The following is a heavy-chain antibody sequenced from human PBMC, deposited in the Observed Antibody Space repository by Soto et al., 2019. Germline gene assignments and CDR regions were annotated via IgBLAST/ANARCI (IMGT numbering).Heavy chain of an antibody. J-gene: IGHJ6*02. Sequence: GGSLRLSCAASGFTFSSYGMHWVRQAPGKGLEWVAVISYDGSNKYYADSVKGRFTISRDNSKNTLYLQMNSLRAEDTAVYYCAKEDSSGDGMDVWGQGTTVTVSS. V-gene: IGHV3-30*18. D-gene: IGHD6-19*01. CDR2: ISYDGSNK. CDR1: GFTFSSYG. CDR3: AKEDSSGDGMDV.